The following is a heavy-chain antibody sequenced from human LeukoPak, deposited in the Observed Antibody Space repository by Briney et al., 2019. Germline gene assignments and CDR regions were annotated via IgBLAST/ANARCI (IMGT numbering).Heavy chain of an antibody. J-gene: IGHJ4*02. CDR1: GFTFSSYW. V-gene: IGHV3-30*18. CDR3: AKLVATIDVDY. Sequence: GGSLRLSCAASGFTFSSYWMSWVRQAPGKGLEWVAVISYDGSNKYYADSVKGRFTISRDNSKNTLYLQMNSLRAEDTAVYYCAKLVATIDVDYWGQGTLVTVSS. CDR2: ISYDGSNK. D-gene: IGHD5-12*01.